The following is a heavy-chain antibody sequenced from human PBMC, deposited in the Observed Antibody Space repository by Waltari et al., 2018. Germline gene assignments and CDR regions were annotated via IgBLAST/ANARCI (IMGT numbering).Heavy chain of an antibody. CDR2: MFSSGST. V-gene: IGHV4-59*01. CDR1: GGSISNYY. J-gene: IGHJ4*02. CDR3: ARGRTAEGGIDY. Sequence: QVQLQESGPGLVKPSETLSLTCTVPGGSISNYYWNWIRLPPGKGLEWIGYMFSSGSTSYNPSLQSRVTISIDTSKNQFSLKLNSVTAADTAVYYWARGRTAEGGIDYWGQGTLVTVSS. D-gene: IGHD2-21*02.